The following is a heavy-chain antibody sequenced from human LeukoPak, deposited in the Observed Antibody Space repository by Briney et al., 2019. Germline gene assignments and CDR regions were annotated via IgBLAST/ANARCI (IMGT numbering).Heavy chain of an antibody. D-gene: IGHD5-12*01. CDR2: IYYSGST. J-gene: IGHJ5*02. CDR3: ARPRMVAKTRWFDP. Sequence: PSETLSLTCTVSGGSISSSSYYWGWIRQPPGNGLEWIGSIYYSGSTYHNPSLKSRVTISVDTSKNQFSLKLSSVTAADTAVYYCARPRMVAKTRWFDPWGQGTLVTVSS. CDR1: GGSISSSSYY. V-gene: IGHV4-39*01.